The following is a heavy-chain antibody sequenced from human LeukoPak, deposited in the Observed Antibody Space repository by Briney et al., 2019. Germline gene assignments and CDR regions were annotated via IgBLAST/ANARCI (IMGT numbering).Heavy chain of an antibody. CDR1: GGSINSGTFY. D-gene: IGHD1-26*01. J-gene: IGHJ4*02. Sequence: SETLSLTCTVSGGSINSGTFYWGWIRQPPGKGLEWIGSMYYDGSSYYNPSLKGRVTTSVDTSKNQFSLKLTSVTAADTAVYFCARRSDSGSDDGEDYFDYWGQGTLVTVPS. V-gene: IGHV4-39*01. CDR3: ARRSDSGSDDGEDYFDY. CDR2: MYYDGSS.